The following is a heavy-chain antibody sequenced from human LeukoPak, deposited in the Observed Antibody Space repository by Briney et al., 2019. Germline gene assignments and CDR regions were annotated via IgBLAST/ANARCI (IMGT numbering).Heavy chain of an antibody. CDR2: INGNGGST. Sequence: GGSLRLSCAASGFTFSSYAMNWVRQAPGKGLEWVSAINGNGGSTYYAVSVKGRFTISRDNSKNALYLQMNSLRAEDTAVYYCAKGPLSHFDYWGQGTLVTVSS. CDR1: GFTFSSYA. J-gene: IGHJ4*02. V-gene: IGHV3-23*01. CDR3: AKGPLSHFDY. D-gene: IGHD2/OR15-2a*01.